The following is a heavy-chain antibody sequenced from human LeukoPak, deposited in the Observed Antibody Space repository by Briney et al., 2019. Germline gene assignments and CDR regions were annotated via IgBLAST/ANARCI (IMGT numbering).Heavy chain of an antibody. J-gene: IGHJ6*03. V-gene: IGHV3-23*01. D-gene: IGHD6-13*01. Sequence: PGGSLRLSCAASGFTVSSNYMSWVRQAPGKGLEWVSGISGSGGSTYYLDSVKGRFTISRDNSKNTLYLQMNSLRAEDTAVYYCAKDFDGSTWFGRNYMDVWGKGTTVTVSS. CDR2: ISGSGGST. CDR1: GFTVSSNY. CDR3: AKDFDGSTWFGRNYMDV.